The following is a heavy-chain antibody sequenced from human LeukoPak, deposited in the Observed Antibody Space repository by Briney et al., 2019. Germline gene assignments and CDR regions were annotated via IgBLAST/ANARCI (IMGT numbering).Heavy chain of an antibody. Sequence: SETLSLTCAVYGGSFSGYYWSWIRQPPGMGLEWIGEINQDGVTNYNPSLKSRVTISIDTSQNQFSLKLRSVTAADTAVYYCARDSGSYFFSYWGQGTLVTVSS. V-gene: IGHV4-34*01. D-gene: IGHD1-26*01. CDR2: INQDGVT. J-gene: IGHJ4*02. CDR3: ARDSGSYFFSY. CDR1: GGSFSGYY.